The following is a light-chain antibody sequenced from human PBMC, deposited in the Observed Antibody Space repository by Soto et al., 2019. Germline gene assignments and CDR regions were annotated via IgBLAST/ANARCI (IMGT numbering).Light chain of an antibody. CDR2: GAS. CDR3: QQYGTPLFT. Sequence: IVLTQSAGTLSLSPGERATLSCGASQSVTNNFLAWYQQKPGQAPRLLIYGASSMATGVPDRFSGSGSGTDFTLTISRLEPGDFAVYYCQQYGTPLFTFGPGTKVDIK. J-gene: IGKJ3*01. V-gene: IGKV3-20*01. CDR1: QSVTNNF.